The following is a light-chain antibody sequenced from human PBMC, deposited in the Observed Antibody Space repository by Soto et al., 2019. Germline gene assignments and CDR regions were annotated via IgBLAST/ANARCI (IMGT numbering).Light chain of an antibody. J-gene: IGLJ1*01. CDR2: EVS. CDR3: SSYTSSSTPYV. CDR1: SSDVGDYTY. Sequence: QSALTQPASVSGSHGQSITISCTKTSSDVGDYTYVSWYQQYPDKAPKLMIYEVSNRPSGVSNRFSGSKSGNTASLTISGLQAEDEADYFCSSYTSSSTPYVFGTGTNLTVL. V-gene: IGLV2-14*01.